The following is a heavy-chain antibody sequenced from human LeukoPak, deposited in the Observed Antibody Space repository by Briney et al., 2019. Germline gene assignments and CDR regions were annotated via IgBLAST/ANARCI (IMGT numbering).Heavy chain of an antibody. Sequence: PGRSLRLSCAASGFSVDDHAMHWVRQPPGKGLEWVSGISWNSGSIDYADSVKGRFTISRDNAKNSLYLQMNSLRVEDMALYYCVKDRYGGSSWGAFEIWGQGTMVTVSS. CDR3: VKDRYGGSSWGAFEI. CDR2: ISWNSGSI. CDR1: GFSVDDHA. D-gene: IGHD2-15*01. V-gene: IGHV3-9*03. J-gene: IGHJ3*02.